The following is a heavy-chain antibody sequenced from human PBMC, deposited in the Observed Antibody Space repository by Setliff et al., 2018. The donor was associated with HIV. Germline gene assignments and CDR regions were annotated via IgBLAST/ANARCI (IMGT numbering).Heavy chain of an antibody. CDR2: ISSSDTTI. CDR3: ARDSSRGYLDWLSLKYYYSYYIDV. CDR1: GFTFSSYS. D-gene: IGHD3-9*01. V-gene: IGHV3-48*01. Sequence: PGGSLRLSCAASGFTFSSYSMNWVRQTPGKGLEWVSYISSSDTTIYYADSVKGPFTISRDNAKNSLYLQMSSLRAEDTAVYYCARDSSRGYLDWLSLKYYYSYYIDVWGKGTTVTVSS. J-gene: IGHJ6*03.